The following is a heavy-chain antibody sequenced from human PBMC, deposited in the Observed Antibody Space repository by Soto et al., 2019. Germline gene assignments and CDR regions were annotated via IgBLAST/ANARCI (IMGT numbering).Heavy chain of an antibody. CDR3: ARGFPSMTYYGEYYFDS. Sequence: EVQVVESGGGLIQPGGSLRLSCAASGFTVSSNYMSWVRQAPGKGREYVSVISSGGTTYHADSVKGRFTISRDNSQNTLYLQMSSLRPEDTAVYYCARGFPSMTYYGEYYFDSWGQGTLVTVSS. CDR1: GFTVSSNY. J-gene: IGHJ4*02. V-gene: IGHV3-53*01. D-gene: IGHD3-10*01. CDR2: ISSGGTT.